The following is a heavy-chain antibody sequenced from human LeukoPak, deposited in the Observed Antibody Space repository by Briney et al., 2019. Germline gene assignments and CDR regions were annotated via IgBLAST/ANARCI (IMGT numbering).Heavy chain of an antibody. J-gene: IGHJ6*02. Sequence: ASVKVSCKASGGTFSSYAISWVRQAPGQGLEWMGRIIPILGIANYAQKFQGRVTITADKSTSTAYMELSSLRSEDTAVYYCARASGSYGLDSYYYGMDVWGQGTTVTVSS. CDR2: IIPILGIA. V-gene: IGHV1-69*04. D-gene: IGHD3-10*01. CDR1: GGTFSSYA. CDR3: ARASGSYGLDSYYYGMDV.